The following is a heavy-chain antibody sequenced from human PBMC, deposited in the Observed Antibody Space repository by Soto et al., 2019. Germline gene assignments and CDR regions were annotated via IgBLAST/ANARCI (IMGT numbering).Heavy chain of an antibody. CDR2: MNPNSGNT. D-gene: IGHD1-1*01. CDR3: AREPRTGTIDY. J-gene: IGHJ4*02. V-gene: IGHV1-8*01. Sequence: QVQLVQSGAEVKKPGASVKVSCKASGYTFTSHDITWVRQATGQGLEWMGWMNPNSGNTGYAQKFQGRVSMTRSTSISTAYMELSSLTSEDTAVYYCAREPRTGTIDYWGQGTLVTVSP. CDR1: GYTFTSHD.